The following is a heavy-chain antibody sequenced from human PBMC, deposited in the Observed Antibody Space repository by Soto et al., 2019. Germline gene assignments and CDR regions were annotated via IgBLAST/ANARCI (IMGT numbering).Heavy chain of an antibody. Sequence: PGGSLRLSCAASGFPFSSYSMNWVRHAPGKGLVWVSYISSSSSTIYYADSVKGRFTISRDNAKNSLYLQMNSLRDEDTAVYYCASGPQTYYDILTGYYLDPSKQQFDYWGQGTLVTVSS. CDR1: GFPFSSYS. CDR3: ASGPQTYYDILTGYYLDPSKQQFDY. CDR2: ISSSSSTI. D-gene: IGHD3-9*01. J-gene: IGHJ4*02. V-gene: IGHV3-48*02.